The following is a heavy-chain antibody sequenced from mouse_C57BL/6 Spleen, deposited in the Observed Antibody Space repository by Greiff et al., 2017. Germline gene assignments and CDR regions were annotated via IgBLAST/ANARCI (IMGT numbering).Heavy chain of an antibody. CDR1: GYTFTSYW. D-gene: IGHD2-5*01. Sequence: VQLQQPGTELVKPGASVKLSCKASGYTFTSYWMYWVKQRPGQGLEWIGNINPSNGGTNYNEKFKSKATLTVDKTSSTAYMQLSSLTSEDSSVYYCAREYSKYGGFAYWGQGTLVTVSA. V-gene: IGHV1-53*01. CDR3: AREYSKYGGFAY. J-gene: IGHJ3*01. CDR2: INPSNGGT.